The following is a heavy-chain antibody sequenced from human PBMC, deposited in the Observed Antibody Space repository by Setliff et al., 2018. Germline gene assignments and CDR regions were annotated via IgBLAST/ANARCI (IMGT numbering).Heavy chain of an antibody. Sequence: ASVKVSCKASGYTFTNYAMHWVRQAPGQRLEWMGWSNVGNDNTKYSQKFQGRVTFSADASTATAYMEVTSLRSEDTAVYYCATVNRGDYHSIYWYFAPWGRGTLVTVSS. V-gene: IGHV1-3*01. CDR1: GYTFTNYA. D-gene: IGHD4-17*01. CDR2: SNVGNDNT. J-gene: IGHJ2*01. CDR3: ATVNRGDYHSIYWYFAP.